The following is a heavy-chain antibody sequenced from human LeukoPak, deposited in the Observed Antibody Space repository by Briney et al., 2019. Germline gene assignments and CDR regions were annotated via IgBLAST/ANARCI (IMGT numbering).Heavy chain of an antibody. Sequence: SETLSLTCTVSGGSISSYYWSWIRQPPGKGLEWIGYIYYSGSTNHNPSLKSRVTISVDTSKNQLSLKLSSVTAADTAVYYCARTRRNYGSGSSHFDYWGQGTLVTVSS. CDR1: GGSISSYY. CDR3: ARTRRNYGSGSSHFDY. V-gene: IGHV4-59*01. J-gene: IGHJ4*02. CDR2: IYYSGST. D-gene: IGHD3-10*01.